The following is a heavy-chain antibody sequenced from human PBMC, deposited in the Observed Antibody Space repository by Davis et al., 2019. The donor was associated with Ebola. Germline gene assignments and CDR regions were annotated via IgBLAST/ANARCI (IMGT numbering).Heavy chain of an antibody. CDR3: ARGPYYYGSGSYYNWGYYYGMDV. CDR2: INHSGST. D-gene: IGHD3-10*01. CDR1: GGSFSGYY. V-gene: IGHV4-34*01. Sequence: PSETLSLTCAVYGGSFSGYYWSWIRQPPGKGLEWIGEINHSGSTNYNPSLKSRVTISVDTSKNQFSLKLSSVTAADTAVDYCARGPYYYGSGSYYNWGYYYGMDVWGQGTTVTVSS. J-gene: IGHJ6*02.